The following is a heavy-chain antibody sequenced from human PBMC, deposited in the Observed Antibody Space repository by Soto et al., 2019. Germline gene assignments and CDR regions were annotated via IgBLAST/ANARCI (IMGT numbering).Heavy chain of an antibody. Sequence: QVQLQQSGPGLVKPSQTLSLTCAISGDSVSSNSAAGNWIRQSPSRGLEWLGRTYYRSKWYNDYAVSVKSRITINPDTSKNQFSLQLNSVTPEDTAVYYCARGTLAYCGGDCYRGDAFDIWGQGTMVTVSS. V-gene: IGHV6-1*01. CDR2: TYYRSKWYN. D-gene: IGHD2-21*02. CDR3: ARGTLAYCGGDCYRGDAFDI. CDR1: GDSVSSNSAA. J-gene: IGHJ3*02.